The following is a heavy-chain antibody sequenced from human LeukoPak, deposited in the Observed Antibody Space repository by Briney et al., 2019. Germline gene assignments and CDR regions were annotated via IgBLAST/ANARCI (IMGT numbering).Heavy chain of an antibody. CDR2: INPNSGGT. V-gene: IGHV1-2*02. CDR1: GYTFTGYY. CDR3: ARDIGKRRRYYYDSSGYPTYFDY. D-gene: IGHD3-22*01. Sequence: GASVKVSCTASGYTFTGYYMHWVRQAPGQGLEWMGWINPNSGGTNYAQKFQGRVTMTRDTSISTAYMELSRLRSDDTAVYYCARDIGKRRRYYYDSSGYPTYFDYWGQGTLVTVSS. J-gene: IGHJ4*02.